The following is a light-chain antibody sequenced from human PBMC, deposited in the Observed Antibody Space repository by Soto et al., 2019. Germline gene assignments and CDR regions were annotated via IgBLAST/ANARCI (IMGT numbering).Light chain of an antibody. CDR1: QSVSSN. CDR3: QQYNNWPPLT. CDR2: GSS. J-gene: IGKJ4*01. Sequence: EIVMTQSPATLSVSPGERATRSCRASQSVSSNLAWYQQKPGQAPRLRIYGSSTRATGIPARFSGSGYGTEFTLAIGSLQSEDFAVYYCQQYNNWPPLTFGGGTKVEIK. V-gene: IGKV3-15*01.